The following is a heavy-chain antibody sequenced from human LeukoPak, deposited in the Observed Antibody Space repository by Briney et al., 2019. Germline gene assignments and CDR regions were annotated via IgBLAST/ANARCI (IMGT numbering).Heavy chain of an antibody. J-gene: IGHJ4*02. Sequence: GSLRLSCAASRFTFSNAWMNWVRQAPGKGLEWVGRIKSKVDGETTDYAAPVKGRFTISRDDSNSMVYLQMNSLKIEDTAVYYCAIDEPNYAPYDFDYWGQGTLVAVSS. D-gene: IGHD4/OR15-4a*01. V-gene: IGHV3-15*01. CDR1: RFTFSNAW. CDR2: IKSKVDGETT. CDR3: AIDEPNYAPYDFDY.